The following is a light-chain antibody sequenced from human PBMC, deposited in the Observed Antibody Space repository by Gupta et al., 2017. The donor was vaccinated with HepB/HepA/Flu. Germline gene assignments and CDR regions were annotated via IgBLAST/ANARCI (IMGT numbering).Light chain of an antibody. J-gene: IGLJ1*01. CDR3: CSYAGSGTFYV. Sequence: QSALTQPASVSGSPGQSITTSCTGTSNDVGSYDLVSWYQHHPGKAPKLMIYDVTKRPSGVSNRFSGSKSGNTASLTISGLQAEDEADYYCCSYAGSGTFYVFGTGTKVTVL. CDR1: SNDVGSYDL. CDR2: DVT. V-gene: IGLV2-23*02.